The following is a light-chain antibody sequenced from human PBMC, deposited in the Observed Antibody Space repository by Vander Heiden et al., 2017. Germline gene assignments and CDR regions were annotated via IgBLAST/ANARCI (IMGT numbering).Light chain of an antibody. CDR1: QSVSRSY. CDR3: QQYATSPWT. Sequence: EIVLTQSPVTLSLSPGERATLSCRASQSVSRSYLAWYQQKPGQAPRLLIYGASSRATGIPDRFSGSGSGTDFTLTISRLEPEDFAVYYCQQYATSPWTFGQGTKVEI. V-gene: IGKV3-20*01. J-gene: IGKJ1*01. CDR2: GAS.